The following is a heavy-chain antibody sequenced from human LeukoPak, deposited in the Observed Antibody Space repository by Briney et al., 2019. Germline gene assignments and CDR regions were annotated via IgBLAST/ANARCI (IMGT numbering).Heavy chain of an antibody. CDR1: GGSISSYY. V-gene: IGHV4-59*01. Sequence: TASETLSLTCTVSGGSISSYYWSWIRQPPGKGLEWIGYISYSGSTNYNPSLKSRVTISVDTSKNQFSLKLSSVTAADTAVYYCARSVYCSSTSCYTAVDYWGQGTLVTVSS. CDR2: ISYSGST. J-gene: IGHJ4*02. D-gene: IGHD2-2*02. CDR3: ARSVYCSSTSCYTAVDY.